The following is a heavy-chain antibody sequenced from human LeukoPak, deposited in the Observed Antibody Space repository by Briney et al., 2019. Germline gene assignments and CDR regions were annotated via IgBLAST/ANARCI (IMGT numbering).Heavy chain of an antibody. CDR2: IWRSGST. CDR3: VRHWWYFGLLQPHFDP. CDR1: GGSIISASYN. D-gene: IGHD2-15*01. V-gene: IGHV4-39*01. Sequence: PSENLALTYAVSGGSIISASYNWAWIRQTPGKGLEWIGNIWRSGSTYYNPSLKTRVTVSLDKSKNQFSLNLSSVTAADTAGYYCVRHWWYFGLLQPHFDPWCQGTLVTV. J-gene: IGHJ5*02.